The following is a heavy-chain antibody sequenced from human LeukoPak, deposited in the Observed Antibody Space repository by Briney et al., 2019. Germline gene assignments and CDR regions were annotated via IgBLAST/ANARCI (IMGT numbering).Heavy chain of an antibody. CDR1: GFTFRSNW. CDR3: ARGRGDGYNSYFDY. D-gene: IGHD5-24*01. J-gene: IGHJ4*02. CDR2: IKQDGSEK. Sequence: PGGSLRLSCAASGFTFRSNWMNWVRQAPGKGLEWVANIKQDGSEKYYVDSVKGRFTISRDNANNSLYLQMNSLRAEDTAVYYCARGRGDGYNSYFDYWGQGTLVTVSS. V-gene: IGHV3-7*01.